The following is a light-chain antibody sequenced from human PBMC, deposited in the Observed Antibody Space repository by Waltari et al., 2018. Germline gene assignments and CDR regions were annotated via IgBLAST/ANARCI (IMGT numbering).Light chain of an antibody. V-gene: IGLV2-8*01. Sequence: QSALTQPPSASGSPGQSVTISCTGTSSDVGAYKYVAWYQQHPGKAPKLLIYEVSKRASGVPDRFSGSKPGNPASLTVSGLQAEDEADYYCASRGASKVFGGGTKLTVL. CDR1: SSDVGAYKY. CDR3: ASRGASKV. CDR2: EVS. J-gene: IGLJ2*01.